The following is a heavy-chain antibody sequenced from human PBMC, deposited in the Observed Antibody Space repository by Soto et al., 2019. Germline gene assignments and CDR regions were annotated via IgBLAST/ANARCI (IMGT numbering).Heavy chain of an antibody. CDR2: IYSSGDT. J-gene: IGHJ4*02. V-gene: IGHV4-39*01. CDR1: GGYISSSYYF. CDR3: ARHGYHDSGGYYLTYIEN. Sequence: SETLSLTCSVSGGYISSSYYFWGWVRQPPGKGLEWIGSIYSSGDTYHKPSLDSRVTMSVDTSKNQFSLKLRSVTAADTAVYYCARHGYHDSGGYYLTYIENWGQGTLVTVSS. D-gene: IGHD3-22*01.